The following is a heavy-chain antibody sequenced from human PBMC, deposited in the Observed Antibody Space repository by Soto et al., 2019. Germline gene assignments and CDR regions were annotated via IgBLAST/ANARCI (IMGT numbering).Heavy chain of an antibody. Sequence: QVQLVQSGAEVKKPGSSVKVSCKASGGTFSSYAISWVRQAPGQGLEWMGGIIPIFGTANYAQKFQGRVTITADEATSTAYMELSSLRSEDTAVYYCARDTYDSSGYVGQRDYYYYGMDVWGQGTTVTVSS. CDR3: ARDTYDSSGYVGQRDYYYYGMDV. V-gene: IGHV1-69*12. D-gene: IGHD3-22*01. CDR1: GGTFSSYA. J-gene: IGHJ6*02. CDR2: IIPIFGTA.